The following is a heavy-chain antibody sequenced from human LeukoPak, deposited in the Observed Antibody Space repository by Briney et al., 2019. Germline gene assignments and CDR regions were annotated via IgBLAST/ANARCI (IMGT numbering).Heavy chain of an antibody. CDR3: AREDVPNYYYYGMDV. J-gene: IGHJ6*04. D-gene: IGHD3-16*01. CDR1: GFTFSSYA. CDR2: ISYDGSNK. Sequence: GRSLRLSCAASGFTFSSYAMHWVRQAPGKGLEWVAVISYDGSNKYYADSVKGRFTISRDNSKNTLYLQMNSLRAEDTAVYYCAREDVPNYYYYGMDVWGKGTTVTVSS. V-gene: IGHV3-30-3*01.